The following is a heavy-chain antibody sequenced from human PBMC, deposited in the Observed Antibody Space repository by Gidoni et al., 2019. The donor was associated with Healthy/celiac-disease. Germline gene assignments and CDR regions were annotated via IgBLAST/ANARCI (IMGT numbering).Heavy chain of an antibody. J-gene: IGHJ6*02. Sequence: QLQLQASGPGLVKPSATLSLTCTVSGGSISSSSYYWGWIRQPPGKGLEWIGSIYYSGSTYYNPSLKSRVTISVDTSKNQFSLKLSSVTAADTAVYYCARCIVALARAPMDVWGQGTTVTVSS. V-gene: IGHV4-39*01. CDR1: GGSISSSSYY. CDR2: IYYSGST. CDR3: ARCIVALARAPMDV. D-gene: IGHD1-26*01.